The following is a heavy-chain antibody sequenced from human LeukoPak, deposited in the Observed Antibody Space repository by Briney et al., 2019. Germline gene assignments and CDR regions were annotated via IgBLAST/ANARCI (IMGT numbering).Heavy chain of an antibody. Sequence: GGSLRLSCAASGFTFSSYDMSWVRQAPGKGLEWVSTISGSGGSTYYVASVKGRFTISRDNSKNTLYLQNNSLGAEDTAVYYCAHELGGVRYYYYMDVWGKGTKVTVSS. D-gene: IGHD3-3*01. CDR2: ISGSGGST. CDR3: AHELGGVRYYYYMDV. J-gene: IGHJ6*03. CDR1: GFTFSSYD. V-gene: IGHV3-23*01.